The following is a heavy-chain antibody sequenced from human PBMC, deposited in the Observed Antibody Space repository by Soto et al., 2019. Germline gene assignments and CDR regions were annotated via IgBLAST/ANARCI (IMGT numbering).Heavy chain of an antibody. CDR1: GFTFSSYS. D-gene: IGHD6-13*01. Sequence: GGSLRLSCAASGFTFSSYSMNWVRQAPGKGLEWVSSISSSSSYIYYADSVKGRFTISRDNAKNSLYLQMNSLRAEDTAVYYCARVYSSSYAFDIWGQGTMVTVS. CDR3: ARVYSSSYAFDI. J-gene: IGHJ3*02. CDR2: ISSSSSYI. V-gene: IGHV3-21*01.